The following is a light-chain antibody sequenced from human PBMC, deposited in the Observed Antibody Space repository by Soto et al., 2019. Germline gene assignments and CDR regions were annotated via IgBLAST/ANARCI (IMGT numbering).Light chain of an antibody. Sequence: EIVVTQSPATLSVSPGERVTLSCRASQSVSSSLAWYQQRPGQAPRLLIYDTSTRAAGISARFSGSGSGTEFTLTISSLQYEEFAVSYFQQYIDWPPGTFGQGTAVEIK. CDR1: QSVSSS. CDR3: QQYIDWPPGT. CDR2: DTS. J-gene: IGKJ1*01. V-gene: IGKV3-15*01.